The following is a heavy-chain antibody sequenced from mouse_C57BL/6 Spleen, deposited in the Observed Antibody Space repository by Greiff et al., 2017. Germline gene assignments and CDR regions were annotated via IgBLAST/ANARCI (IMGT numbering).Heavy chain of an antibody. CDR2: IYPGDGDT. CDR1: GYAFSSYW. CDR3: ARGSSGPWFAY. Sequence: VQLQESGAELVKPGASVKISCKASGYAFSSYWMNWVKQRPGKGLEWIGQIYPGDGDTNYNGKFKGKATLTADKSSSTAYMQLSSLTSEDSAVYFCARGSSGPWFAYWGQGTLVTVSA. J-gene: IGHJ3*01. D-gene: IGHD3-2*02. V-gene: IGHV1-80*01.